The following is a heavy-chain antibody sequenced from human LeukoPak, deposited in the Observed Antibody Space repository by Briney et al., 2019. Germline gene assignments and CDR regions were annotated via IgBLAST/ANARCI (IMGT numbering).Heavy chain of an antibody. V-gene: IGHV4-59*01. CDR2: IYYSGST. J-gene: IGHJ4*02. CDR3: ARTVCSRTSCWFDY. Sequence: SETLSLTCTVSGGSISSYYWSWIRQPPGKGLEWIGYIYYSGSTNYNPSLKSRVTISVDTSKNQFSLKLSSVTAADTAVYYCARTVCSRTSCWFDYWGQGTLVTVSS. CDR1: GGSISSYY. D-gene: IGHD2-2*01.